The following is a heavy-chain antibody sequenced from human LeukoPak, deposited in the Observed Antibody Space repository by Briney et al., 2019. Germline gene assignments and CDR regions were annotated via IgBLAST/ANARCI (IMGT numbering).Heavy chain of an antibody. CDR2: INPSGGST. CDR3: ARRRPGGMGRY. Sequence: ASVKVSCKASGYTFTSYYMHWVRQAPGQGLEWMGIINPSGGSTSYAQKFQGRVTMTRDMSTSTVYMELSSLRSEDTAVYYCARRRPGGMGRYWGQGTLVTVSS. D-gene: IGHD1-1*01. V-gene: IGHV1-46*01. CDR1: GYTFTSYY. J-gene: IGHJ4*02.